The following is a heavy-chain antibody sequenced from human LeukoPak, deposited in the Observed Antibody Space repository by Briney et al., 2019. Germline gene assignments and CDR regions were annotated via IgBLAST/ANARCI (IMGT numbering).Heavy chain of an antibody. CDR2: ISYDGSNK. D-gene: IGHD4-17*01. V-gene: IGHV3-30-3*01. Sequence: GGSLRLSCAASGFTFSSYAMHWVRRAPGKGLEWVAVISYDGSNKYYADSVKGRFTISRDNSKNTLYLQMNSLRAEDTAVYYCARDLIGDYSPRYYYYGMDVWGQGTTVTVSS. CDR1: GFTFSSYA. J-gene: IGHJ6*02. CDR3: ARDLIGDYSPRYYYYGMDV.